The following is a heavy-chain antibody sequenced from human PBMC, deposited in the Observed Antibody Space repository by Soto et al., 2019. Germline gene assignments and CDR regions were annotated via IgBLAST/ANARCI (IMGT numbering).Heavy chain of an antibody. D-gene: IGHD2-15*01. Sequence: SETLSLTCAFYGGSFSGYYWSWIRRAPGKGLEWIGEINHSGSTNYNPSLKSPVTISVDTSNNQFSLKLSSVTAADTAVYYCAREGIGYCSGGSCYANWFDPWGQGTLVTVS. J-gene: IGHJ5*02. CDR2: INHSGST. CDR3: AREGIGYCSGGSCYANWFDP. CDR1: GGSFSGYY. V-gene: IGHV4-34*01.